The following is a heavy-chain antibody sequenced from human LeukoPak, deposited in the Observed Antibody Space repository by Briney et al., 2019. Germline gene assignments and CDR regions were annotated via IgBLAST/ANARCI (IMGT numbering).Heavy chain of an antibody. CDR3: ARLEVAGINDY. Sequence: SETLSLTCTVSGGSISNGGYYWSWIRQHPGKGLEWIGYIYDSGTTYYNPALQSRVTISVDTSKNQFSLKLSSVTAADTAVYYCARLEVAGINDYWGQGTLVTVSS. D-gene: IGHD6-19*01. V-gene: IGHV4-31*03. CDR2: IYDSGTT. J-gene: IGHJ4*02. CDR1: GGSISNGGYY.